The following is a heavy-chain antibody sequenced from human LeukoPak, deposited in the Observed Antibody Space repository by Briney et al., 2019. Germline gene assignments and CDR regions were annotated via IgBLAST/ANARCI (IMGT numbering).Heavy chain of an antibody. V-gene: IGHV1-18*01. CDR3: AGDPPYYYDSSGYYSRFYFDY. CDR1: GYTFTSYG. J-gene: IGHJ4*02. CDR2: ISAYNGNT. Sequence: ASVKVSCKASGYTFTSYGISWVRQAPGQGLEWMGWISAYNGNTNYAQKLQGRVTMTTDTSPSTAYMELRSLRSDDTAVYYCAGDPPYYYDSSGYYSRFYFDYWGQGTLVTVSS. D-gene: IGHD3-22*01.